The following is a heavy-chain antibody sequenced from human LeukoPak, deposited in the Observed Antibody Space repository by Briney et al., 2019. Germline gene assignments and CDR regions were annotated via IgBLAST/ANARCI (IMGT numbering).Heavy chain of an antibody. CDR1: GRSISSSSYY. V-gene: IGHV4-39*01. Sequence: SETLSLTCTVSGRSISSSSYYWGWIRQPPGKGLEWIGSIYYSGSTYYNPSLKSRVTISVDTSKNQFSLKLSSVTAADTAVYYCATFGLLDFDYWGQGTLVTVSS. CDR2: IYYSGST. D-gene: IGHD2-15*01. CDR3: ATFGLLDFDY. J-gene: IGHJ4*02.